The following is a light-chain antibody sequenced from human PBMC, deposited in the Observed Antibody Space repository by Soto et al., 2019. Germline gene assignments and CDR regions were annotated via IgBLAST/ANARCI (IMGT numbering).Light chain of an antibody. CDR2: GAS. V-gene: IGKV3D-15*01. CDR3: QQYNNWPQT. J-gene: IGKJ1*01. Sequence: EIVMTQSPGTLSAPLGERATLSCRASQSVGDNLAWYQQRPGQPPRLLISGASTRATGIPARFSGSGSGTEYTLTISSLQSEDFAVYYCQQYNNWPQTFGQGTKVEIK. CDR1: QSVGDN.